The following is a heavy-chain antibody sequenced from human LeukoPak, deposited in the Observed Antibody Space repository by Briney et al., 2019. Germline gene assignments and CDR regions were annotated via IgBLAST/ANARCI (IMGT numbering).Heavy chain of an antibody. CDR1: GGSISSYY. J-gene: IGHJ4*02. CDR3: ASGNYYVFDY. CDR2: IYYSGST. Sequence: SETLSLTCTVSGGSISSYYWSWIRQPPGKGLEWIGYIYYSGSTNYNPSLKSRVTISVDTSKNQFSLKLSSVTAADTAVYYCASGNYYVFDYWGQGTLVTVSS. V-gene: IGHV4-59*08. D-gene: IGHD1-26*01.